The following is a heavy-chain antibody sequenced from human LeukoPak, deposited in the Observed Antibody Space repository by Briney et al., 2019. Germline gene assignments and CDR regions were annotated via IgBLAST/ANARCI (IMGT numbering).Heavy chain of an antibody. Sequence: SETLSLTCAVYGGSFSGYYWNWIRQPPGKGLEWIGEINHSGSTNYNPSLKSRVTISVDTSKNQFSLKLSSVTAADTAVYYCARGGHGYCSGGSCYSGGVGYYFDYWGQGTLVTVSS. D-gene: IGHD2-15*01. CDR2: INHSGST. V-gene: IGHV4-34*01. J-gene: IGHJ4*02. CDR1: GGSFSGYY. CDR3: ARGGHGYCSGGSCYSGGVGYYFDY.